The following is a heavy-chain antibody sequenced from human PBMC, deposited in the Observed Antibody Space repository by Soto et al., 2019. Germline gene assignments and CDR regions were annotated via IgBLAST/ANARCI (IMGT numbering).Heavy chain of an antibody. CDR1: GGSISSYY. CDR2: IYYSGST. Sequence: SETLSLTCTVSGGSISSYYWSWIRHPPGKGLEWVGYIYYSGSTNYNPSLKSRVTISVDTAKNSLYLQMSGLRDEDRAVYYCARYYYDSSGHDGMHVWGQGTTVTVSS. CDR3: ARYYYDSSGHDGMHV. J-gene: IGHJ6*02. V-gene: IGHV4-59*12. D-gene: IGHD3-22*01.